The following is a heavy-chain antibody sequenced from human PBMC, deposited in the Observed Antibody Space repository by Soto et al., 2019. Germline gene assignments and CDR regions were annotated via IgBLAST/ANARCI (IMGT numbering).Heavy chain of an antibody. CDR1: GYTFTSSG. Sequence: ALVKVSCKASGYTFTSSGISLGRQAPGQGLEWMGWISAYNGNTNYAQKLQGRVTMTTDTSTSTAYMELRSLRSDDTAVYYCARDLDVLRYFDWLPGPYYYGMDVWGQGTTVTVSS. J-gene: IGHJ6*02. V-gene: IGHV1-18*01. D-gene: IGHD3-9*01. CDR3: ARDLDVLRYFDWLPGPYYYGMDV. CDR2: ISAYNGNT.